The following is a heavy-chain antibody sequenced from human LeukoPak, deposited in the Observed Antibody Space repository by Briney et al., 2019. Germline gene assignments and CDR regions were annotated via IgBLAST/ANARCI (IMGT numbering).Heavy chain of an antibody. D-gene: IGHD6-19*01. CDR2: IYTSGST. CDR3: ARAVAVAGPKYFDY. V-gene: IGHV4-61*02. J-gene: IGHJ4*02. Sequence: SETLSLTCTVSGGSISSGSYYWSWIRQPAGKGLEWIGRIYTSGSTNYNPSLKSRVTISVDTSKNQFSLKLSSVAAADTAVYYCARAVAVAGPKYFDYWGQGTLVTVSS. CDR1: GGSISSGSYY.